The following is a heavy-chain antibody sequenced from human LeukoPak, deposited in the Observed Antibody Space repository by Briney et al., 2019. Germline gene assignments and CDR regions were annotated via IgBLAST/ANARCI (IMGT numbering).Heavy chain of an antibody. V-gene: IGHV3-21*01. Sequence: PGGSLRLSCAASGFTFSSYSMNWVRQAPGKGLEWVSSISSSSSYIYYADSVKGRFTISRDNAKNSLYLQMNSLRAEDTVAYYCARVAHNYYDSSGYSYYFDYWGQGTLVTVSS. CDR1: GFTFSSYS. CDR2: ISSSSSYI. J-gene: IGHJ4*02. D-gene: IGHD3-22*01. CDR3: ARVAHNYYDSSGYSYYFDY.